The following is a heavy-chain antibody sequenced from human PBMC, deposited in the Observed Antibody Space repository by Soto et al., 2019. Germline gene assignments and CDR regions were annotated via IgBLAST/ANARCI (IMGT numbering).Heavy chain of an antibody. CDR1: GFTFGSYA. J-gene: IGHJ4*02. V-gene: IGHV3-23*01. CDR2: LSGSGAT. D-gene: IGHD3-3*01. Sequence: PGGSLRLSCAASGFTFGSYAMSWVRQAPGKGLKWVSALSGSGATYYANSVKGRLTISRDNSKNILNLQMNSLRADDTAFYYCAKVPQNVWSDVYYFDSRGQGTPVTVSS. CDR3: AKVPQNVWSDVYYFDS.